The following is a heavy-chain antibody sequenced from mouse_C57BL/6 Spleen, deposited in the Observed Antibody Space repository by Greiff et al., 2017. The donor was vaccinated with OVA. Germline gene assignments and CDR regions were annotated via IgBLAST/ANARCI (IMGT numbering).Heavy chain of an antibody. CDR3: AGGNPSFHYYAMDY. CDR2: ITPYNGGT. D-gene: IGHD2-1*01. V-gene: IGHV1-19*01. J-gene: IGHJ4*01. Sequence: EVQLQQSGPVLVKPGASVKMSCKASGYTFTDYYMNWVKQSHGKSLEWIGVITPYNGGTSYNQKCKGKATLTVDKSSSTAYMELNSLTSEDSAVYYCAGGNPSFHYYAMDYWGQGTSVTVSS. CDR1: GYTFTDYY.